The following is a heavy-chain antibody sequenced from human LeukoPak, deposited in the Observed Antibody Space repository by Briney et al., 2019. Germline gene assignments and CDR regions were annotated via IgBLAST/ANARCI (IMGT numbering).Heavy chain of an antibody. CDR1: GYSISSGYY. CDR3: ARDYDGYKPRNVFDY. V-gene: IGHV4-38-2*02. J-gene: IGHJ4*02. D-gene: IGHD5-24*01. CDR2: IYHSGST. Sequence: PSETLSLTCTVSGYSISSGYYWGWIRQPPGKGLEWIGSIYHSGSTYYNPSLKSRVTISVDTSKNQFSLKLSSVTAAVTAVYYCARDYDGYKPRNVFDYWGQGTLVTVSS.